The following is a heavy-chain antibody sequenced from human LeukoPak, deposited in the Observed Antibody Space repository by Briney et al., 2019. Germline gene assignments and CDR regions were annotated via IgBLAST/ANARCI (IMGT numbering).Heavy chain of an antibody. Sequence: GGSLRLSCAASGFTFSSYSMNWVRQAPGKGLEWVSSISRSSSYIYYGDSVKGRFTISRDNAKNSLFLQMNSLRAEDTAVYYCARDHAYAFDIWGQGTLVTVSS. CDR3: ARDHAYAFDI. CDR1: GFTFSSYS. J-gene: IGHJ3*02. CDR2: ISRSSSYI. V-gene: IGHV3-21*01. D-gene: IGHD2-2*01.